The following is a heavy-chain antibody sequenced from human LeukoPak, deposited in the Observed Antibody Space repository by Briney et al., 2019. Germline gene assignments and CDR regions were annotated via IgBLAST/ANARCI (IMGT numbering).Heavy chain of an antibody. Sequence: PSETLSLTCTVSGGSISSYYWSWIRQPPGKGLEWIGYIYYSGSTNYHPSLKSRVTISVDTSKNQFSLKLSSVTAGDTAVYYCAREENAVFDYWGQGTLVTVSS. CDR3: AREENAVFDY. D-gene: IGHD2-2*01. V-gene: IGHV4-59*01. J-gene: IGHJ4*02. CDR2: IYYSGST. CDR1: GGSISSYY.